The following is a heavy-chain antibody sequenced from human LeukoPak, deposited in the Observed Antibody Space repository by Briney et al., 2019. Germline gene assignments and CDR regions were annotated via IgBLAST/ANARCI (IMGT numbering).Heavy chain of an antibody. J-gene: IGHJ4*02. V-gene: IGHV3-30-3*01. CDR2: ISYDGSNK. Sequence: SGRSLRLSCAASGFTFSSYAMHWVRQAPGKGLEWVAVISYDGSNKYYADSVKGRFTISRDKSKNTLYLQMNSLRAEDTAVYYCARGEWTPDYWRQGTLVTVSS. D-gene: IGHD3-3*01. CDR3: ARGEWTPDY. CDR1: GFTFSSYA.